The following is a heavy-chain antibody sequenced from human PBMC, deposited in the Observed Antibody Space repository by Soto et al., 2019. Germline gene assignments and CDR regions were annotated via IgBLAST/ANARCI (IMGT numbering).Heavy chain of an antibody. CDR1: GYTFTSYY. CDR2: INPSGGST. Sequence: ASVKVSCKASGYTFTSYYMHWVRQAPGQGLEWMGIINPSGGSTSYAQKFQGRVTMTRDTSTSTVYMELSSLRSEDTAVYYCARDQTFMDTSDPDDWFDHWGQGTLVTVS. J-gene: IGHJ5*02. CDR3: ARDQTFMDTSDPDDWFDH. D-gene: IGHD5-18*01. V-gene: IGHV1-46*01.